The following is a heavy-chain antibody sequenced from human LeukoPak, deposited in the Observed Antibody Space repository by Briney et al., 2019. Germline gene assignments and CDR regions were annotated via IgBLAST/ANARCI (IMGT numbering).Heavy chain of an antibody. CDR3: ARQPFYCSGGRCYDFDY. Sequence: GESLKISCKGSGYRFTSYWIGWVRQMPGKGLEWMGIIYPGDSDTRYSPSFQGQVTISADKSISTAYLQWSSLKASDTAMYYCARQPFYCSGGRCYDFDYWGQGTLVTVSS. CDR1: GYRFTSYW. D-gene: IGHD2-15*01. J-gene: IGHJ4*02. V-gene: IGHV5-51*01. CDR2: IYPGDSDT.